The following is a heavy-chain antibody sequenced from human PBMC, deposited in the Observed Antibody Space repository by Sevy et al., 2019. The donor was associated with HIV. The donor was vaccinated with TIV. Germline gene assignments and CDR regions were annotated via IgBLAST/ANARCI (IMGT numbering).Heavy chain of an antibody. J-gene: IGHJ4*02. CDR1: GKTLTQLS. CDR2: YDPEDDKR. D-gene: IGHD3-22*01. V-gene: IGHV1-24*01. CDR3: ATTKDYSESSGSPFDY. Sequence: ASVKVSCKVSGKTLTQLSMHWVRQAPGKGLEWMGSYDPEDDKRIYAQKFQGRVTMTEDTSTDTAYMELRILRSEDTAVYYCATTKDYSESSGSPFDYWGQRTLVTVSS.